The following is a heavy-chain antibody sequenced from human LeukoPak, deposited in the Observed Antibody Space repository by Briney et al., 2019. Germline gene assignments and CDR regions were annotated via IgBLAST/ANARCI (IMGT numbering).Heavy chain of an antibody. V-gene: IGHV4-39*01. J-gene: IGHJ4*02. Sequence: SETLSLTCTVSGGSISSSSYYWGWIRQPPGKGLEWIGSIYYSGSTFDNPSLKSRVTISVDTSKNQFSLKLSSVTAADTAVYYCARHRSGWLQSSFDYWGQGTLVTVSS. CDR2: IYYSGST. CDR1: GGSISSSSYY. D-gene: IGHD5-24*01. CDR3: ARHRSGWLQSSFDY.